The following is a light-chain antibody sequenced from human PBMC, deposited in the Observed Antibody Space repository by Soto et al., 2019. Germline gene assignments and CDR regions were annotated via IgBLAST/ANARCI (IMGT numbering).Light chain of an antibody. J-gene: IGLJ1*01. V-gene: IGLV2-14*02. CDR1: SSDVGSYNL. CDR3: SSYAGSNIFYV. CDR2: EVS. Sequence: QSVLTQPASVSGSPGQSITISCTGTSSDVGSYNLVSWYQQHPGKAPKLMIYEVSKRPSGVPDRFSGSKSGNTASLTVSGFQAEDEADYYGSSYAGSNIFYVFGTGTKVTVL.